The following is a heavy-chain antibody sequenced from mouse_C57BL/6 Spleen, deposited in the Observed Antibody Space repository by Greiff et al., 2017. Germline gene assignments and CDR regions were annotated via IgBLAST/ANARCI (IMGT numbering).Heavy chain of an antibody. V-gene: IGHV1-72*01. D-gene: IGHD2-5*01. CDR1: GYTFTSYW. J-gene: IGHJ4*01. Sequence: QVQLKQPGAELVKPGASVKLSCKASGYTFTSYWMHWVKQRPGRGLEWIGRIDPNSGGTKYNEKFKSKATLTVDKPSSTAYMQLSSLTSEDSAVYYCARMEAYYSNYIYAMDYWGQGTSVTVSS. CDR2: IDPNSGGT. CDR3: ARMEAYYSNYIYAMDY.